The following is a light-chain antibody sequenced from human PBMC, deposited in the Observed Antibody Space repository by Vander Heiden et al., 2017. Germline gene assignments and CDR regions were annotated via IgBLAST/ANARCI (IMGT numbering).Light chain of an antibody. V-gene: IGKV3-11*01. CDR1: QSVSSY. Sequence: EFVSTQPPATLSLSPGERATLSCRASQSVSSYLAWYQQKPGQAPRLLIYDASNRATGIPARFSGSGSGTDFTLTISSLEPEDFAIYYCQQRSNWPRTFGQGTKVEIK. J-gene: IGKJ1*01. CDR3: QQRSNWPRT. CDR2: DAS.